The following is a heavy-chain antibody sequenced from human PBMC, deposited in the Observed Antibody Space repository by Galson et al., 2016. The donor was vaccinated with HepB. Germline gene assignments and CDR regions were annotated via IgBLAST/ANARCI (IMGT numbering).Heavy chain of an antibody. CDR2: IKQDGGEK. CDR3: ARTITGTPWHHYYYGMDV. V-gene: IGHV3-7*01. CDR1: GFTFSNYW. J-gene: IGHJ6*02. Sequence: SLRLSCAASGFTFSNYWMTWVRQAPGQGLEWVAKIKQDGGEKYYVDSVKGRFTISRANAKSALYLQMNSLRVVDTAVYYCARTITGTPWHHYYYGMDVWGQGTTVSVAS. D-gene: IGHD1-20*01.